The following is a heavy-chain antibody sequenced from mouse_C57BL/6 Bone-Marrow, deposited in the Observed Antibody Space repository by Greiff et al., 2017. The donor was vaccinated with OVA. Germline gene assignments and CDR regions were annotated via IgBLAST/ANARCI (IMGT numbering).Heavy chain of an antibody. J-gene: IGHJ2*01. D-gene: IGHD4-1*02. CDR1: GYTFTGYW. V-gene: IGHV1-9*01. CDR2: ILPGSGST. CDR3: APQLGRGGY. Sequence: VQLQESGAELMKPGASVKLSCKATGYTFTGYWIEWVKQRPGHGLEWIGEILPGSGSTNYNDKFKGKATFTADTSSNTAYMQLSSLTTEDSAIYYCAPQLGRGGYWGQGTTLTVSS.